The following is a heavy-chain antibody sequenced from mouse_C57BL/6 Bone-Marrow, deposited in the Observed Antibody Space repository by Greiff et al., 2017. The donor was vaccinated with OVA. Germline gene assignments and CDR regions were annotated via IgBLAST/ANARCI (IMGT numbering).Heavy chain of an antibody. CDR1: GFNIKDDY. D-gene: IGHD1-1*01. CDR2: IDPENGDT. Sequence: EVQLQQSGAELVRPGASVKLSCTASGFNIKDDYMHWVKQRPEQGLEWIGWIDPENGDTEYASKFQGKATITADTSSNTAYLQLSSLTSEDTAVYYCTTYYGSPFDVWGTVTTVTVSS. J-gene: IGHJ1*03. CDR3: TTYYGSPFDV. V-gene: IGHV14-4*01.